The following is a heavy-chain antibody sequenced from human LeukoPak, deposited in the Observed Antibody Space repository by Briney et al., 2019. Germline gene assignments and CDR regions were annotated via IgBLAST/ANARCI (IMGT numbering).Heavy chain of an antibody. CDR2: IYPADSDT. D-gene: IGHD3-10*01. CDR3: VRHEIGETDY. V-gene: IGHV5-51*01. Sequence: GESLKISCKASGYNFTTYWIGWVRQMPGKGLEWMGIIYPADSDTRYSPSFQGQVTISADKSISTAYLQWSSLKASDTAMYYCVRHEIGETDYWGQGTLVTVSS. CDR1: GYNFTTYW. J-gene: IGHJ4*02.